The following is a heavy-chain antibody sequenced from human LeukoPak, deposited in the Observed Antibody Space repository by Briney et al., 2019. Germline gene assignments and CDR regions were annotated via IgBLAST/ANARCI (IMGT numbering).Heavy chain of an antibody. CDR3: ARVQDPAGGPCDDGSCNSDYSDL. D-gene: IGHD2-15*01. V-gene: IGHV4-59*01. CDR1: GDSISSYY. J-gene: IGHJ4*02. Sequence: PSETLSLTCSVSGDSISSYYWSWIRQPPGKGLEWIGDIYYSGSSKYNPSLKSRVTISVDTSKNEFSLKLSSVTAADTAVYYCARVQDPAGGPCDDGSCNSDYSDLWGQGTLVTVSS. CDR2: IYYSGSS.